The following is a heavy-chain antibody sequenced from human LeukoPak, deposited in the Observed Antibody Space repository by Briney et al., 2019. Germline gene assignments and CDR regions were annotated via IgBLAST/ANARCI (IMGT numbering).Heavy chain of an antibody. CDR1: GFTFSSHW. Sequence: GGSLRLSCAASGFTFSSHWMHWVRQAPGKGLVWVSRINSDGSSISYADSVKGRFTISRDNAKNTLYLQMNSLRAEDTAVYYCAKYAPPTTVVTRYFDYWGQGTLVTVSS. CDR2: INSDGSSI. D-gene: IGHD4-23*01. J-gene: IGHJ4*02. V-gene: IGHV3-74*01. CDR3: AKYAPPTTVVTRYFDY.